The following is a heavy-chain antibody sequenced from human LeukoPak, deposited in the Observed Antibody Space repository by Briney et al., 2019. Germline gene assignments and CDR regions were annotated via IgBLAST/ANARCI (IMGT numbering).Heavy chain of an antibody. CDR3: AREGSYKDDFDL. J-gene: IGHJ3*01. Sequence: GRSLRLSCAASGFTFRNHWMHWVRQAPGKGLVWVSRINGDASSITYADSVKGRFTISRDNAKNSLYLQLNSLRAEDTAVYYCAREGSYKDDFDLWGQGTMVTVSS. CDR2: INGDASSI. CDR1: GFTFRNHW. V-gene: IGHV3-74*03. D-gene: IGHD1-26*01.